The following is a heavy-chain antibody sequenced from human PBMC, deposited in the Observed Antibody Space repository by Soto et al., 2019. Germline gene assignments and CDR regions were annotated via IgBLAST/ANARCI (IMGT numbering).Heavy chain of an antibody. D-gene: IGHD3-9*01. Sequence: QVQLVQSGAEVKKPGSSVKVSCKASGGTFSSYAISWVRQAPGQGLEWMGGIIPIFGTANYAQKFQGRVTITADESTSTAYMELSSLRYEDTAVYYCALLRYFDWLPYYYYGMDVWGQGTTVTVSS. V-gene: IGHV1-69*01. CDR1: GGTFSSYA. CDR3: ALLRYFDWLPYYYYGMDV. J-gene: IGHJ6*02. CDR2: IIPIFGTA.